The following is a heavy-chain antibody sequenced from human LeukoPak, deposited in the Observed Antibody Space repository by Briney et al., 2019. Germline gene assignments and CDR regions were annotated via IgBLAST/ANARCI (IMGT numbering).Heavy chain of an antibody. J-gene: IGHJ4*02. Sequence: GGSLRLSCAASGFTFSSYGMNWVRQAPGKGLEYVSAISTDGGSTYYPDSVKGRFTISRDNSKNTLYLQMSSLRAEDTAIYYCVKAIFFGSGSYYGYWGQGTLVTVSS. V-gene: IGHV3-64D*09. D-gene: IGHD3-22*01. CDR1: GFTFSSYG. CDR2: ISTDGGST. CDR3: VKAIFFGSGSYYGY.